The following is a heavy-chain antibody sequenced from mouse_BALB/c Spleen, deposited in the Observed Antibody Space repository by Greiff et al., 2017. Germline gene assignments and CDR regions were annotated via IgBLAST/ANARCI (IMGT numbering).Heavy chain of an antibody. J-gene: IGHJ1*01. CDR1: GFTFSSYG. CDR3: ARQGVPWYVDV. D-gene: IGHD2-14*01. Sequence: EVQLVESGGDLVKPGGSLKLSCAASGFTFSSYGMSWVRQTPDKRLEWVATISSGGSYTYYPDSVKGRFTISRDNAKNTLYLQMSSLKSEDTAMYYCARQGVPWYVDVWGAGTTVTVSS. V-gene: IGHV5-6*01. CDR2: ISSGGSYT.